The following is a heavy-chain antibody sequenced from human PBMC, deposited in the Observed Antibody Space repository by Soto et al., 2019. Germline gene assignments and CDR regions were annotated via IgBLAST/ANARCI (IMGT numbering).Heavy chain of an antibody. J-gene: IGHJ4*02. CDR3: ARASKQWLVTFDY. Sequence: SETLSLTCTVSGGSVSSGSYYWSWIXLPPGKGLEWIGYIYYSGSTNYNPSLKSRVTISVDTSKNQFSLKLSSVTAADTAVYYCARASKQWLVTFDYWGQGTLXT. D-gene: IGHD6-19*01. CDR2: IYYSGST. CDR1: GGSVSSGSYY. V-gene: IGHV4-61*01.